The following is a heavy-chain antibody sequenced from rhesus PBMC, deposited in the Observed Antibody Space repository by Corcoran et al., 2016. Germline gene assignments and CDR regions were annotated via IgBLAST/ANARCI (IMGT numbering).Heavy chain of an antibody. D-gene: IGHD6-25*01. J-gene: IGHJ4*01. CDR3: ARPYSGSWTLFDY. V-gene: IGHV4-169*01. CDR2: IYGSGSST. CDR1: GGSISSSY. Sequence: QLQLQESGPGLVKPSETLSVTCAVSGGSISSSYWSWIRQAPGKGLALIVYIYGSGSSTNYNPSLKSRVTLSVDTSKNQLSLTLSSVTTADTAVYYCARPYSGSWTLFDYWGQGVLVTVSS.